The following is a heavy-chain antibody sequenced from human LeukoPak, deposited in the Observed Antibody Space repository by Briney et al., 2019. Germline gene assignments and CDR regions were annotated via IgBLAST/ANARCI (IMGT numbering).Heavy chain of an antibody. J-gene: IGHJ4*02. D-gene: IGHD6-19*01. CDR1: GGSISSYH. CDR2: INHSGST. CDR3: ARMGVGWYSSGSTHSGYFDY. V-gene: IGHV4-34*01. Sequence: SETLSLTCTVSGGSISSYHWSWFRQPPGKGLEWIGEINHSGSTNYNPSLKSRVTISVDTSKNQFSLKLSSVTAADTAVYYCARMGVGWYSSGSTHSGYFDYWGQGTLVTVSS.